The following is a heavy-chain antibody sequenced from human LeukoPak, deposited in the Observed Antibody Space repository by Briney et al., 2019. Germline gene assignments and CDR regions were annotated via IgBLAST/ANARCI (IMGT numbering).Heavy chain of an antibody. CDR3: ARDRCSGGSCHSDY. Sequence: SETLSLTCTVSGGSMSSCYWSWIRQPPGKGLEWIGYIYYSGSTNYNPSLKSRVTISVDTSKNQFSLKLSSVTAADTAVYYCARDRCSGGSCHSDYWGQGTLVTVSS. CDR1: GGSMSSCY. CDR2: IYYSGST. V-gene: IGHV4-59*01. J-gene: IGHJ4*02. D-gene: IGHD2-15*01.